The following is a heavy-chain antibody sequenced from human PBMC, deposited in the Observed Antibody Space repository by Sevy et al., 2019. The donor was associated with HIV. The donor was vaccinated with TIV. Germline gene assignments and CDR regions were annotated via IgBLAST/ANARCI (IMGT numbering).Heavy chain of an antibody. Sequence: GGSLRLSCVASGFSFSLYAMSWVRQAPGKGLEWVSSISSSSSYIYYADSVKGRFTISRDNAKNSLYLQMNSLRAEDTAVYYCAGENYYDSTAYRFDYWGQGTLVTVSS. J-gene: IGHJ4*02. CDR1: GFSFSLYA. V-gene: IGHV3-21*01. CDR3: AGENYYDSTAYRFDY. CDR2: ISSSSSYI. D-gene: IGHD3-22*01.